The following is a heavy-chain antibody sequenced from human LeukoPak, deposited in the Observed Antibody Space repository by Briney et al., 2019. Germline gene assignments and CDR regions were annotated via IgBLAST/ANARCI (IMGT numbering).Heavy chain of an antibody. CDR1: GFTFTSYG. CDR2: IWYDGTNE. Sequence: GGSLRLSCAASGFTFTSYGMHWVRQAPGEGLEWVAVIWYDGTNEKYADSVKGRFTISRDNSKNTLYLQMNSLGAEDTAVYYCARDFYGGKGDYYDYWGQGTLVTVSS. D-gene: IGHD4-23*01. J-gene: IGHJ4*02. V-gene: IGHV3-33*01. CDR3: ARDFYGGKGDYYDY.